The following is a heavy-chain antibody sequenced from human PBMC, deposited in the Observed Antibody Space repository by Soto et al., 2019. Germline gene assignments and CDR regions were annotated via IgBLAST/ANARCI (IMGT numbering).Heavy chain of an antibody. V-gene: IGHV3-30-3*01. CDR2: ISYDGSNK. CDR1: GFTFSSYA. Sequence: QVQLVESGGGVVQPGRSLRLSCAASGFTFSSYAMHWVRQAPGKGLEWVAVISYDGSNKYYADSVKGRFTISRDNSKNTLYQQMNSLRAEDTAVYYCASAPTTVVTPYYFDYWGQGTLVTVSS. J-gene: IGHJ4*02. CDR3: ASAPTTVVTPYYFDY. D-gene: IGHD4-17*01.